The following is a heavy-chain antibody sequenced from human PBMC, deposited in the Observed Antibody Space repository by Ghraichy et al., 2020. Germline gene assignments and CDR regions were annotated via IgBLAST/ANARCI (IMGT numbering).Heavy chain of an antibody. Sequence: ASVKVSCKVSGYTLTELSMHWVRQAPGKGLEWMGGFDPEDGETIYAQKFQGRVTMTEDTSTDTAYMELSSLRSEDTAVYYCATELREYYYDSSGYSGGGDYWGQGTLVTVSS. V-gene: IGHV1-24*01. CDR2: FDPEDGET. J-gene: IGHJ4*02. CDR3: ATELREYYYDSSGYSGGGDY. D-gene: IGHD3-22*01. CDR1: GYTLTELS.